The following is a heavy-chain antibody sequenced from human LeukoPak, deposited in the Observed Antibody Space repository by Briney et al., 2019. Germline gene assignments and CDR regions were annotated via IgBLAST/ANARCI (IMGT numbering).Heavy chain of an antibody. CDR3: ASIAVVVAATHYFDY. Sequence: PSETLSLTCAVYGGSFSGYYSSWIRQPPGKGLEWIGEINHSGSTNYNPSLKSRVTISVDTSKNQFSLKLSSVTAADTAVYYCASIAVVVAATHYFDYWGQGTLVTVSS. CDR2: INHSGST. CDR1: GGSFSGYY. V-gene: IGHV4-34*01. D-gene: IGHD2-15*01. J-gene: IGHJ4*02.